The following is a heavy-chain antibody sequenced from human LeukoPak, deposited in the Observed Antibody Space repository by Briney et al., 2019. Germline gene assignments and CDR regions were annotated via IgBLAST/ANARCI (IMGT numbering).Heavy chain of an antibody. Sequence: GRSLRLSCAASGFTFSSYAMHWVRQAPGKGLEWVAVISYDGSNKYYADSVKGRFTISRDNSKNTLYLQMNSLRAEDTAVYYCARPLGYCSDSRCPQSWFDPWGQGTLVTVSS. V-gene: IGHV3-30-3*01. CDR1: GFTFSSYA. D-gene: IGHD2-15*01. CDR2: ISYDGSNK. CDR3: ARPLGYCSDSRCPQSWFDP. J-gene: IGHJ5*02.